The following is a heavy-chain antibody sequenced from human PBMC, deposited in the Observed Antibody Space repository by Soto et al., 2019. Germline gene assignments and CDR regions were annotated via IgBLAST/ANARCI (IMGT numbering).Heavy chain of an antibody. CDR2: VYYTGSTST. CDR3: AKYRRTDAEGYRLDF. Sequence: SETLSLTCSVSGASINNYYWSWIRQPPGKGLEWIGYVYYTGSTSTKYNPSLQSRVAMSVDSSKNQFSLKLTSMTAADTAIYYCAKYRRTDAEGYRLDFWGPGTLVTVS. V-gene: IGHV4-59*01. CDR1: GASINNYY. J-gene: IGHJ4*02. D-gene: IGHD5-12*01.